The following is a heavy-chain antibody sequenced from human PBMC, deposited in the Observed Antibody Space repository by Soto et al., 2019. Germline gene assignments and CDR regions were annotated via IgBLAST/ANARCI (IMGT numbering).Heavy chain of an antibody. D-gene: IGHD1-26*01. CDR3: AKDARRTGLLGQWVG. CDR1: GFTFSAYG. Sequence: EVQLLASGGGLVQPGGSLRLSCAGSGFTFSAYGMSWVRQAPGKGLEWVSGISVSGTSTYYADSVKGRFTISRDNSKNTLFLQLDSLRGEDTALYYCAKDARRTGLLGQWVGWGQGTLVTVSS. CDR2: ISVSGTST. J-gene: IGHJ4*02. V-gene: IGHV3-23*01.